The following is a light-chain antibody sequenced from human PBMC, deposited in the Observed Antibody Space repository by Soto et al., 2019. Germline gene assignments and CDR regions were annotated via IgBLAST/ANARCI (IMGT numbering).Light chain of an antibody. CDR1: KLGDKY. CDR3: QAWDSSTGGV. J-gene: IGLJ2*01. Sequence: SYELTQPPSVSVSPGQAARITCSGDKLGDKYACWYQHKPGQSPLLVIYQDKKRPSGIPERFSGSNSGNTATLTISGTQPMDEADYYCQAWDSSTGGVFGGGTKLTVL. CDR2: QDK. V-gene: IGLV3-1*01.